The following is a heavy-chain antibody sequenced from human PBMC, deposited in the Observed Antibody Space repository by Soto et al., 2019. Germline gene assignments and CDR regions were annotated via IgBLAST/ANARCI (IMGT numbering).Heavy chain of an antibody. CDR2: ISYDGSNK. CDR3: AKEFHYCTCFAFDI. J-gene: IGHJ3*02. D-gene: IGHD4-4*01. Sequence: GGSLRLSCVVSGFTFSSFGMHWVRQAPGKGLEWVAVISYDGSNKYYADSVKGRFTISRDNSKNTVYRQVNSLRAEDTAEYYCAKEFHYCTCFAFDIWGQGTMVTVSS. CDR1: GFTFSSFG. V-gene: IGHV3-30*18.